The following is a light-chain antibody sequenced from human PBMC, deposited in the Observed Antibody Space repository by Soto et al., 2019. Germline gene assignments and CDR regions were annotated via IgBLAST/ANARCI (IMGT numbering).Light chain of an antibody. CDR2: STS. CDR3: LLFYGGAQVV. Sequence: QAVVTQEPSLTMSPGGTVTLTCASSAGAVTSAYYTNWLQQKPGQAPRALIYSTSEKHSWTPARFSGSLLGGKAALTLSAAQAEGEADHYCLLFYGGAQVVFGGGTKLTVL. CDR1: AGAVTSAYY. V-gene: IGLV7-43*01. J-gene: IGLJ2*01.